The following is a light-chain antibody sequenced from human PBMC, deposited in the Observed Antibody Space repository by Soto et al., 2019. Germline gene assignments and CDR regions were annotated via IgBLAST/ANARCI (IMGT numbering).Light chain of an antibody. J-gene: IGLJ2*01. Sequence: SVLTQPPSASGTPGQRVTISCSGSSSNIGSNYVYWYQQLPGTAPKLLMHRNNQRPSGVPDRFSGSKSGTSASLAISGLRSEDEADYYCAAWDDSLSAVVFGGGTKLTVL. V-gene: IGLV1-47*01. CDR3: AAWDDSLSAVV. CDR1: SSNIGSNY. CDR2: RNN.